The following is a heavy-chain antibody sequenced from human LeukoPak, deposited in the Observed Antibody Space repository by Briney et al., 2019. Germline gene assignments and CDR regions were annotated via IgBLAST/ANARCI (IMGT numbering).Heavy chain of an antibody. CDR3: AGDSSGSFDY. V-gene: IGHV4-34*01. CDR1: GGSFSGYY. CDR2: INHSGST. Sequence: SETLTLTCAVYGGSFSGYYWSWIRQPPGKGLEWIGEINHSGSTNYNPSLKSRVTISVDTSKNQFSLKLSSVTAADTAVYYCAGDSSGSFDYWGQGTLVTVSS. D-gene: IGHD6-19*01. J-gene: IGHJ4*02.